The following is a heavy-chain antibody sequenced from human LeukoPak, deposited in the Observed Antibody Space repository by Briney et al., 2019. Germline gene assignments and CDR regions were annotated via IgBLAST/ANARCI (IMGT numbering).Heavy chain of an antibody. V-gene: IGHV4-61*01. CDR1: GGSFSSGSYY. CDR2: IYYRGST. CDR3: ARSVSYYDSSGYLDY. D-gene: IGHD3-22*01. Sequence: SETLSLTCTVSGGSFSSGSYYWSWLRQPPGTGLEWIGYIYYRGSTNYNPSLKSRVTISVDTSKNQFSLKLSSVTAADTAVYYCARSVSYYDSSGYLDYWGQGTLVTVSS. J-gene: IGHJ4*02.